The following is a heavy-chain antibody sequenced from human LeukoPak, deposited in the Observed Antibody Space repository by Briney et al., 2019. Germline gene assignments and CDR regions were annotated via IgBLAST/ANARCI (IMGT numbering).Heavy chain of an antibody. D-gene: IGHD1-1*01. CDR3: ARSLDSYYFDY. J-gene: IGHJ4*02. Sequence: GESLKISCKGSGYSFTTYWIAWVRQMPGKGLEWMGIIYPGDSDTRYSPSFQGQVTISADKSISTAYLQWSSLKASDTAMHYCARSLDSYYFDYWGQGTLVTVSS. CDR2: IYPGDSDT. V-gene: IGHV5-51*01. CDR1: GYSFTTYW.